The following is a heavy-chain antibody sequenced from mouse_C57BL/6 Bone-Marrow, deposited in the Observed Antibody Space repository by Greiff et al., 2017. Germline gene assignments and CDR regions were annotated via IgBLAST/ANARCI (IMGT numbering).Heavy chain of an antibody. Sequence: QVQLQQPGAELVKPGASVTLSCKASGYTFTSYWMHWVKQRPGQGLEWIGMIHPNSGSTNYNEKFKSKATLTVDKSSSTTYMQLSSLTSEDSAVYYCARRDYGSSYGFDYWGQGTTLTVSS. V-gene: IGHV1-64*01. J-gene: IGHJ2*01. CDR2: IHPNSGST. CDR1: GYTFTSYW. D-gene: IGHD1-1*01. CDR3: ARRDYGSSYGFDY.